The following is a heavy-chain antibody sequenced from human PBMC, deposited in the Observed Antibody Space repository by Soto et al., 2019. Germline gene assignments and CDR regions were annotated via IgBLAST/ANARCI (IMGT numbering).Heavy chain of an antibody. V-gene: IGHV3-74*01. CDR2: IDHDGPT. Sequence: EVQLVESGGGLVQPGGSLRLSCAGSGFTFSNYWMHWVRQAPGKGLEWVSRIDHDGPTDYADSVRGRFTISRDNAENTLYLQMNILRPEDTDVYYCVRDSHGDYWGQGTLVTVSS. CDR3: VRDSHGDY. J-gene: IGHJ4*02. CDR1: GFTFSNYW.